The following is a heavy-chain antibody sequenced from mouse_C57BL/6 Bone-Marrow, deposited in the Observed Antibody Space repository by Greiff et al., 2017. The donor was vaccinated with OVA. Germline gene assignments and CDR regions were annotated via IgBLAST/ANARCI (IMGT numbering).Heavy chain of an antibody. V-gene: IGHV7-3*01. Sequence: EVKVVESGGGLVQPGGSLSLSCAASGFTFTDYYMSWVRQPPGKALEWLGFIRNKANGYTTEYSASVKGRFTISRDNSQSILYLQMNALRAEDSATYYCARYPDYWYFDVWGTGTTVTVSS. J-gene: IGHJ1*03. CDR2: IRNKANGYTT. CDR1: GFTFTDYY. CDR3: ARYPDYWYFDV.